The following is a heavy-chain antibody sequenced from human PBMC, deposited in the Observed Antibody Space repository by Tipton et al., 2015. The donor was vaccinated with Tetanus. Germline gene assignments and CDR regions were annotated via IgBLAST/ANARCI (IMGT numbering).Heavy chain of an antibody. CDR3: AKLKSRGDSSAIEH. CDR1: GFIVSSHY. J-gene: IGHJ4*02. CDR2: MYSGGDT. D-gene: IGHD2-21*02. Sequence: SLRLSCVASGFIVSSHYMSWVRQAPGKGLEWVSVMYSGGDTYYVDSVDGRFTISRDNAKNTMYLQMNSLRAEDTATYYCAKLKSRGDSSAIEHWGQGTLVTVSS. V-gene: IGHV3-53*01.